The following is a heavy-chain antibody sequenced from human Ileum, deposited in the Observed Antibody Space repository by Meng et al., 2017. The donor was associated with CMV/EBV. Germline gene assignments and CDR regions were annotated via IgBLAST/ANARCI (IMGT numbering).Heavy chain of an antibody. V-gene: IGHV3-30*18. CDR1: GFSFRNNY. Sequence: GGSLRLSCSGSGFSFRNNYVHWLRQAPGKGPEWLALAPYYGDDMSYAASVRGRFTISKDNPRNVVTLEMNNLRSEDTAVYYCVKSRSILDAFDLWGRGTQVTVSS. CDR2: APYYGDDM. D-gene: IGHD3-3*01. J-gene: IGHJ3*01. CDR3: VKSRSILDAFDL.